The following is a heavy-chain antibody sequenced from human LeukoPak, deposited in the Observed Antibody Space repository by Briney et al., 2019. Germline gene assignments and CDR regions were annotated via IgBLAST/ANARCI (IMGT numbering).Heavy chain of an antibody. CDR1: GFTFSIYT. J-gene: IGHJ4*02. CDR2: IISSTYI. CDR3: ARDPSYGSGSY. Sequence: PGGSLRLSCTASGFTFSIYTMTWVRQAPGKGLEWVSSIISSTYIYYADSVKGRFTISRDNAKNSLYLQMNSPRAEDTAVYYCARDPSYGSGSYWGQGTLVTVSS. V-gene: IGHV3-21*01. D-gene: IGHD6-19*01.